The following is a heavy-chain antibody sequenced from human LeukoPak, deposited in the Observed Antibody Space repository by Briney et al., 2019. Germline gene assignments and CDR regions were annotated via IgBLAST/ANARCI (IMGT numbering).Heavy chain of an antibody. Sequence: PGGSLRLSCAASGFTFSSYGMHWVRQAPGKGLEWVAVISYDGSNKYYADSVKGRFTISRDNSKNTLYLQMNSLIAEDTAVYYCAKPGYQLPVVVVTASYFDYWGQGTLVTVSS. D-gene: IGHD2-21*02. CDR3: AKPGYQLPVVVVTASYFDY. CDR1: GFTFSSYG. CDR2: ISYDGSNK. V-gene: IGHV3-30*18. J-gene: IGHJ4*02.